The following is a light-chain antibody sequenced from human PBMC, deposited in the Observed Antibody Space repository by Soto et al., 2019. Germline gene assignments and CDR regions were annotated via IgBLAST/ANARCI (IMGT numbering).Light chain of an antibody. V-gene: IGKV3-15*01. J-gene: IGKJ1*01. Sequence: EIVMTQSPVTLSVSPGERATLSCTASQSVNNNVAWYQQKPGHTPRLLIYSASIGATGTPARFSGSGSGSDFTLTISSLQSEDFAVYYCQQYGTSPATFGQGTKVEIK. CDR3: QQYGTSPAT. CDR2: SAS. CDR1: QSVNNN.